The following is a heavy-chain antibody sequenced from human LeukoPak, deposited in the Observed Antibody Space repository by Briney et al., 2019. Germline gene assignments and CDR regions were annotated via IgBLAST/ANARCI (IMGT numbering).Heavy chain of an antibody. Sequence: GGSLRLSCAASGFTFDDYAMHWVRQVPGKGLEWVSGISWNSGSTGYADSVKGRFTISRDNAKNSLYLQMSSLRAEDTAGYYCARDTPPLRSTATKLNWFDPWGQGTLVTVSS. D-gene: IGHD3-3*01. V-gene: IGHV3-9*01. J-gene: IGHJ5*02. CDR2: ISWNSGST. CDR3: ARDTPPLRSTATKLNWFDP. CDR1: GFTFDDYA.